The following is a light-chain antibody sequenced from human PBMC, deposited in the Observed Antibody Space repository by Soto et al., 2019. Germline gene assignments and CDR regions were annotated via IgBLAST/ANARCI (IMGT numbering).Light chain of an antibody. CDR1: QPISSW. CDR3: QQLNSYPRT. Sequence: DIQMTQSPPTLSASVGDRVTITCRASQPISSWLAWYQQKPGKAPKLLIYAASTLQSGVPSRFSGSGSGTEFTLTISSLQPEDFATYYCQQLNSYPRTFGQGARLEIK. J-gene: IGKJ5*01. CDR2: AAS. V-gene: IGKV1-5*01.